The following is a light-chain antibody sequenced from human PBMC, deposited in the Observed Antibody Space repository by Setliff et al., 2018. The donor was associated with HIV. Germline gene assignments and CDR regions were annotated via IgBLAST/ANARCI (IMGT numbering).Light chain of an antibody. CDR3: NSYASGDAHVI. Sequence: QSALTQPASVSGSPGQSVTISCTGTSSDVGGYDFVSWYQQHPGKAPKLLIYDVGHRSSGVSHRFSASKSGNTASLTIAGLQVDDEADYYCNSYASGDAHVIFGGGTKVTVL. CDR1: SSDVGGYDF. CDR2: DVG. J-gene: IGLJ2*01. V-gene: IGLV2-14*03.